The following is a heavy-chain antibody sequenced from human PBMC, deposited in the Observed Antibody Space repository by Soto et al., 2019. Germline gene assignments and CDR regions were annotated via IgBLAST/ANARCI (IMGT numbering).Heavy chain of an antibody. CDR2: ISPYNDQT. D-gene: IGHD3-16*01. Sequence: QVQLVQSAAEVKKPGASVQVTCKASGYTFIRYGITWVRQAPGQGLEWVGWISPYNDQTEYAQKFHGRVTMTTDTSSRTVTMALRGLRSDDTAVYYCARGGYYDNFCKNLTSYGLDVWGQGTTVTVSS. V-gene: IGHV1-18*01. CDR1: GYTFIRYG. J-gene: IGHJ6*02. CDR3: ARGGYYDNFCKNLTSYGLDV.